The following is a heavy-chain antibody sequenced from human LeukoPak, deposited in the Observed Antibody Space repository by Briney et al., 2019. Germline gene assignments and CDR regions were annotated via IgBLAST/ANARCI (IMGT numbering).Heavy chain of an antibody. V-gene: IGHV3-48*04. CDR2: ISSSSRRI. J-gene: IGHJ3*02. D-gene: IGHD3-9*01. CDR1: GFTFSTYS. Sequence: GGSLRLSCAASGFTFSTYSMNWVRQAPGKGLEWVSYISSSSRRIFYAGSVEGRFTISRDNAKNSLYLQMNSLRAEDTAVYYCARDFDEGARGAFDIWGQGTMVTVSS. CDR3: ARDFDEGARGAFDI.